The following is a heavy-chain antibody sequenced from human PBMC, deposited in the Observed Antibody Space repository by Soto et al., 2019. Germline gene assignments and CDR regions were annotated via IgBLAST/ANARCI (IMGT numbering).Heavy chain of an antibody. V-gene: IGHV3-23*01. CDR3: AKDLSLTTVTTFGFDY. D-gene: IGHD4-17*01. Sequence: EVQLLESGGGLVQPGGSLRLSCAASGFTFSSYAMSWVRQAPGKGLEWVSAISGSGGSTYYADSVKGRFTISRDNSKNXLSRQMNSLRAEDTAVYYCAKDLSLTTVTTFGFDYWGQGTLVTVSS. J-gene: IGHJ4*02. CDR1: GFTFSSYA. CDR2: ISGSGGST.